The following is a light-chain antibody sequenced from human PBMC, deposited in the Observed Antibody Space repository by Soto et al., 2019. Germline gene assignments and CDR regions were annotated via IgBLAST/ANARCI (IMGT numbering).Light chain of an antibody. V-gene: IGKV4-1*01. CDR3: QQYYSAPRT. CDR2: WAS. J-gene: IGKJ1*01. CDR1: QSVLSSSNNKHY. Sequence: DIVMTQSPDSLAVSLGERATINCKSSQSVLSSSNNKHYLAWYQQKPGQPPKLLIYWASTRESGVPDRFSGSGSGTDFTLTISSLQAEDVAVYYCQQYYSAPRTFGQGTKVDIK.